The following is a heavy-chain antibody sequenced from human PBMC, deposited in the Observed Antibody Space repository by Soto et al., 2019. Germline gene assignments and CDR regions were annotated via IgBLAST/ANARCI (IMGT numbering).Heavy chain of an antibody. Sequence: GGSLRLSCAASGFTVSSNYMSWVRQAPGKGLEWVSVIYSGGSTYYADSVKGRFTISRDNSKNTLYLQMNSLRAEDTAVYYCARGERIQLWSYYFDSWGQGTLVTVSS. CDR3: ARGERIQLWSYYFDS. CDR2: IYSGGST. CDR1: GFTVSSNY. V-gene: IGHV3-53*01. J-gene: IGHJ4*02. D-gene: IGHD5-18*01.